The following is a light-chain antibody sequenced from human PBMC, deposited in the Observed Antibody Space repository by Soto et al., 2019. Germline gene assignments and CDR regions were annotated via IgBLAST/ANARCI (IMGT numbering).Light chain of an antibody. Sequence: DIQMTQSPSSLSASVGDRVTFTCQASQGISTYVSWYQQKPGKPPKLLIYDASNLETGVPSRFSGSGAGTDFTFTISSLQAEDIATYYCQQYEDLPRTFGQGTKVEI. CDR1: QGISTY. CDR2: DAS. V-gene: IGKV1-33*01. J-gene: IGKJ1*01. CDR3: QQYEDLPRT.